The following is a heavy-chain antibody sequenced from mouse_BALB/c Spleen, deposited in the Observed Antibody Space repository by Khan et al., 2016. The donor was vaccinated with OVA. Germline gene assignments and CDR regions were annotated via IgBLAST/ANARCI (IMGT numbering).Heavy chain of an antibody. Sequence: VQLKQSGTVLARPGASVKMSCKASGYTFTNYWMHWVKQRPGQGLEWIGTIFPGNSDTNYNQKFTGKAKLTAVTSTSTAYMELSSLTNVDSAVYYCARNGFGNYEIWDYWGQGTTLTVSS. D-gene: IGHD2-1*01. CDR2: IFPGNSDT. CDR3: ARNGFGNYEIWDY. CDR1: GYTFTNYW. J-gene: IGHJ2*01. V-gene: IGHV1-5*01.